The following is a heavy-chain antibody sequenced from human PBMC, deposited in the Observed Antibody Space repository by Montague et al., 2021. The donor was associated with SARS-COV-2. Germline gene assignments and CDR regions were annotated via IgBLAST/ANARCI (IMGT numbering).Heavy chain of an antibody. J-gene: IGHJ4*02. CDR3: ARDLPPSRPRNPV. V-gene: IGHV4-59*01. CDR1: GDSINTYY. CDR2: IYYSGST. D-gene: IGHD2/OR15-2a*01. Sequence: SETLSLTCTVSGDSINTYYWTWIRQPPGKGLEWIGYIYYSGSTNYNPSLKSRVTISVDTSKNQFSLRLSSVTAADTAVYYCARDLPPSRPRNPVWGQGTLVTVSS.